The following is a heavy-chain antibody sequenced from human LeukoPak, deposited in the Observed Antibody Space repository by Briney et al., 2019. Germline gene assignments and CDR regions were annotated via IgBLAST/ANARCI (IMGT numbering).Heavy chain of an antibody. CDR2: ISGSGGST. D-gene: IGHD5-18*01. V-gene: IGHV3-23*01. CDR3: ANQLGRSCGHYYYYGMDV. Sequence: GGSLRLSCAASGFTFSSYAMSWVRQAPGKGLEWVSTISGSGGSTYYADSVKGRFTISRDNSKNTLYLQMNSMRAEETAVYYCANQLGRSCGHYYYYGMDVWGQGTTVTVSS. J-gene: IGHJ6*02. CDR1: GFTFSSYA.